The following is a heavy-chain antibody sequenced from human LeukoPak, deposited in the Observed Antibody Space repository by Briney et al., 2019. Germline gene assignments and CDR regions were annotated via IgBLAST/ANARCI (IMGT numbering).Heavy chain of an antibody. J-gene: IGHJ4*02. CDR2: ISSSSSTI. CDR1: GFTFSSYW. D-gene: IGHD1-26*01. Sequence: GGSLRLSCAASGFTFSSYWMSWVRQAPGKGLEWVSYISSSSSTIYYADSVKGRFTISRDNVKNSLYLQMNSLRDEDSAVYFCAVSGSYPMYYFDYWGQGTLVTVSS. V-gene: IGHV3-48*02. CDR3: AVSGSYPMYYFDY.